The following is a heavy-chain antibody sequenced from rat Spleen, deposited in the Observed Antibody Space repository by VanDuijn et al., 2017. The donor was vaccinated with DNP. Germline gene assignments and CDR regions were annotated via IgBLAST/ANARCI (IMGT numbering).Heavy chain of an antibody. J-gene: IGHJ2*01. D-gene: IGHD1-4*01. CDR2: ISYDGRNT. CDR3: ARGNYPGINTFDS. CDR1: GFPFSDYF. V-gene: IGHV5-22*01. Sequence: EVRLVESGGGLVQPGRSLKLSCAASGFPFSDYFMAWVRQAPTKGLEWVAYISYDGRNTYYGDSVKGRFTISRDNAKSTLYLQMNSLRSEDMATYYCARGNYPGINTFDSWGQGVMVTVSS.